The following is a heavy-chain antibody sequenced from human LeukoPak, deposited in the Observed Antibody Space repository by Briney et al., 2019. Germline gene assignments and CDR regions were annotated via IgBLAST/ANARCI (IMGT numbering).Heavy chain of an antibody. V-gene: IGHV3-23*01. CDR1: GFSFSTYS. J-gene: IGHJ4*02. CDR2: IRGSGADK. Sequence: PGGSLRLSCAASGFSFSTYSMSWVRQAPGKGLEWVSSIRGSGADKYYADSVKGRFSISRDNSQDTLSLQMNSLRAEDTAVYYCAKSSWGGRGTFDWGRGTLVTVSS. CDR3: AKSSWGGRGTFD. D-gene: IGHD1/OR15-1a*01.